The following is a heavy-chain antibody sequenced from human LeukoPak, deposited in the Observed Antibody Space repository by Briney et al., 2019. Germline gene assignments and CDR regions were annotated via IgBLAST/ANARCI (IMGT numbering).Heavy chain of an antibody. CDR1: GGSFSGYY. CDR2: INHTGST. D-gene: IGHD2-15*01. CDR3: ARGRRGDGMDG. Sequence: SETLSLTCAVYGGSFSGYYWNWIRQPPGKGLEWIGEINHTGSTNYNPSLKSRVTISVDTSKNQFSLKLSSVTAADTAVYYCARGRRGDGMDGWGQGARVTVSS. J-gene: IGHJ6*02. V-gene: IGHV4-34*01.